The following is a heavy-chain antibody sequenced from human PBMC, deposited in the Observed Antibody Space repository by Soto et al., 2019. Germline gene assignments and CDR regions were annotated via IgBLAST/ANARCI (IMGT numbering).Heavy chain of an antibody. D-gene: IGHD5-12*01. CDR2: ISRSSGYI. J-gene: IGHJ4*02. V-gene: IGHV3-21*01. CDR1: GFTFSNYN. CDR3: ARCGTGVQDGYNYIPNY. Sequence: EVQLVESGGGLVKPGESLRLSCAASGFTFSNYNMIWVRQAPGKGLEWVSSISRSSGYIYYADSMKGRFTISRDNAKNSLFLQMNSLRDEDTAVYFCARCGTGVQDGYNYIPNYWGQGNLVTVSS.